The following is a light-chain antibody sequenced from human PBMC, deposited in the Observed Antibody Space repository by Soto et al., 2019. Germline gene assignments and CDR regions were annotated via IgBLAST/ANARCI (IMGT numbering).Light chain of an antibody. CDR2: EVS. V-gene: IGLV2-14*01. CDR3: SSYTSSNTLV. CDR1: SSDVGDFDC. Sequence: QSVLTQPASVSGSPGESITISCTGTSSDVGDFDCVSWYQQHPGKAPKLMIYEVSDRPSGVSNRFSGYKSGDTASLTISGLQAEDEADYYCSSYTSSNTLVFGGETKVTVL. J-gene: IGLJ2*01.